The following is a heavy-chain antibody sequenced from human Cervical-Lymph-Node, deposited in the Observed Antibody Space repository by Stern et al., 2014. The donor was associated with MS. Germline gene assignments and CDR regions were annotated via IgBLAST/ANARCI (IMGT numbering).Heavy chain of an antibody. J-gene: IGHJ5*02. Sequence: QVKLVQSGGGLVKPGGSLRLSCTASGFTLSDSYISWIRQAPGQGLERVSYIDSSASVKFYADSVKGRFTISRDNAKNSLYLQMNSLRAEDTALYYYAKGRGSSWYEHWGQGTLVTVSS. D-gene: IGHD6-13*01. CDR1: GFTLSDSY. V-gene: IGHV3-11*01. CDR3: AKGRGSSWYEH. CDR2: IDSSASVK.